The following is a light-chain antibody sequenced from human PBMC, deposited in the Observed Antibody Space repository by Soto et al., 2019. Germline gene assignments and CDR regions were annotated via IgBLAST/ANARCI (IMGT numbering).Light chain of an antibody. CDR1: SSDVGGYNY. V-gene: IGLV2-14*01. CDR3: ISYTSSSPYVV. Sequence: QSVLTQPASVSGSPGQSITISCTGTSSDVGGYNYVSWYQQHPGYAPKLMIYDVSNRPSGVSIRFSGSKSGNTASLTISGLQAEDEADYYCISYTSSSPYVVFGGGIKLTVL. CDR2: DVS. J-gene: IGLJ2*01.